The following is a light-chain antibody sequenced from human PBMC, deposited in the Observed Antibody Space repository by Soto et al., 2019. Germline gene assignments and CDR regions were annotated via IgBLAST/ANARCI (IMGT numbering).Light chain of an antibody. J-gene: IGLJ2*01. V-gene: IGLV4-69*01. Sequence: QLVLTQSPSASASLGASVKLTCTLSSGHSNYAIAWHQQQPEKGPRYLMKLNNDGSHSKGDGIPDRFSGSSSGAERYLTISSLQSEDERDYYCQTWDTGISVVFGGGTTLTVL. CDR1: SGHSNYA. CDR3: QTWDTGISVV. CDR2: LNNDGSH.